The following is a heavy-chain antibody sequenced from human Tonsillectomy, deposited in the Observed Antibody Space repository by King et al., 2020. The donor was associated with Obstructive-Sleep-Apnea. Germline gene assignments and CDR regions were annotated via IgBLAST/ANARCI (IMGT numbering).Heavy chain of an antibody. CDR2: IYWDDNN. V-gene: IGHV2-5*02. J-gene: IGHJ1*01. CDR3: VHQPVTGRPYFHR. Sequence: ITLKESGPTLVKPTQTLTLTCTFSGFSLSTSVVGVGWIRQPPGKALEWLAVIYWDDNNNYSQSLKNRLTITKDTSKNQVVLTMTNMDPVDTASYYCVHQPVTGRPYFHRGGQGTLVTASS. D-gene: IGHD6-19*01. CDR1: GFSLSTSVVG.